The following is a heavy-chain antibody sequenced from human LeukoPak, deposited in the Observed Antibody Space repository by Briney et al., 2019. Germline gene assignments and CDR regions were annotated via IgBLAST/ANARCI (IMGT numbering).Heavy chain of an antibody. CDR3: ARPPMYMVSPFDY. CDR2: IYYSGSN. D-gene: IGHD4/OR15-4a*01. CDR1: GGSISSYY. V-gene: IGHV4-59*08. Sequence: SGAVSLTCTVSGGSISSYYWSWIRQPPGKGLEWIGYIYYSGSNNYNPSLKSRVTISVDTSKNQFSLKLSSVAAADTAVYYCARPPMYMVSPFDYWGQGTLVTVSS. J-gene: IGHJ4*02.